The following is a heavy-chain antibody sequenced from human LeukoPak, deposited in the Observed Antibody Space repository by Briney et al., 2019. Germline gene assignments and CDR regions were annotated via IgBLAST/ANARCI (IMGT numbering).Heavy chain of an antibody. V-gene: IGHV3-11*05. CDR3: ARVPSPAWFDP. Sequence: GGSLRPSCAASGFTFSDYYMIWIRHAPGKGLEGVSYISTSSYTNYADSVKGRFTISRDNAKNSLYLQMNSLRPEDTAVYYCARVPSPAWFDPWGQGTLVTVSS. J-gene: IGHJ5*02. CDR2: ISTSSYT. CDR1: GFTFSDYY.